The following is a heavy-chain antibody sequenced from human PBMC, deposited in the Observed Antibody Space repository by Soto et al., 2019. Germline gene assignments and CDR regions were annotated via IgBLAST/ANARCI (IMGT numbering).Heavy chain of an antibody. CDR3: PRVPGDSGLSFDY. D-gene: IGHD4-17*01. J-gene: IGHJ4*02. CDR1: GGSISSSVYS. V-gene: IGHV4-30-2*01. CDR2: IYHSGNT. Sequence: QLQLQESGSGLVKPSQTLSLTCAVSGGSISSSVYSWSWIRQPLGKGLEWVGYIYHSGNTYYNPSLKTRLNISADRSKNHFSLNLSSVPPAATAVFSCPRVPGDSGLSFDYWGQGTLVTVSS.